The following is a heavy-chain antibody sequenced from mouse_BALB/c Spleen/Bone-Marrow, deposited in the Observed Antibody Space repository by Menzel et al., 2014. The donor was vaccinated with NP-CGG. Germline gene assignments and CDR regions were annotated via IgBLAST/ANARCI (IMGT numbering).Heavy chain of an antibody. CDR2: IYPGNSDT. CDR3: TRYPYYYGSRNYYAMDY. Sequence: VQLQQSGPVLARPGASVKMSCKASGYTFTSYWMHWVKQRPGQGLEWIGAIYPGNSDTSYNQKFKGKAKLTAVTSTSTAYMELSSLTNEDSAVYYCTRYPYYYGSRNYYAMDYWGQGTSVTVSS. V-gene: IGHV1-5*01. J-gene: IGHJ4*01. CDR1: GYTFTSYW. D-gene: IGHD1-1*01.